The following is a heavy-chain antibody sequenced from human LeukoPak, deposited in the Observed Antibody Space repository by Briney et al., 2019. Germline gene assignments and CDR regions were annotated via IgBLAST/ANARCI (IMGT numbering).Heavy chain of an antibody. CDR1: GGSISSYY. CDR2: IYYSGST. Sequence: PSETLSLTCTVSGGSISSYYWSWIREPPGKGLEWIGYIYYSGSTNYNPSLKSRVTISVDTSKNQFSLKLSSVTAADTAVYYCARDHSTYYYGSGKSPQDYWGQGTLVTVSS. D-gene: IGHD3-10*01. J-gene: IGHJ4*02. CDR3: ARDHSTYYYGSGKSPQDY. V-gene: IGHV4-59*12.